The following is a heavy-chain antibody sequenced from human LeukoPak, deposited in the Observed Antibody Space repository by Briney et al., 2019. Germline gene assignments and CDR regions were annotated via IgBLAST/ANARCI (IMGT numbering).Heavy chain of an antibody. CDR3: ARTPHYGSDPEVYFDY. D-gene: IGHD3-10*01. CDR2: IYYSGST. J-gene: IGHJ4*02. Sequence: PSETLSLTCTVSGGSLSSYYWSWIRQPPGKGLDWIGYIYYSGSTYYNPSLKSRVTISVVTSKNQFSLKLSSVPAADTAVYHGARTPHYGSDPEVYFDYWGQGTLVTVSS. CDR1: GGSLSSYY. V-gene: IGHV4-59*01.